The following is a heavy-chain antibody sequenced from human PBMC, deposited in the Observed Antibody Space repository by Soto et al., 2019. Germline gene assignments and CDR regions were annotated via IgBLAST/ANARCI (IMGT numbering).Heavy chain of an antibody. CDR1: GFTFSSYG. Sequence: QVQLVESGGGVVQPGRSLRLSCAASGFTFSSYGMHWVRQAPGKGLEWVAVISYDGSNKYYADSVKGRFTISRDNSKNTLDLQMNSLRAEDTAVYYCAKDVATSKYSSSWYGVEYYFDYWGQGTLVTVSS. CDR2: ISYDGSNK. D-gene: IGHD6-13*01. V-gene: IGHV3-30*18. J-gene: IGHJ4*02. CDR3: AKDVATSKYSSSWYGVEYYFDY.